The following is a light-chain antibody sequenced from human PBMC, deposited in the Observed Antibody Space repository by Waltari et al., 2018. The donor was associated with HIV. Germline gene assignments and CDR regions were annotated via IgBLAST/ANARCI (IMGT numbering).Light chain of an antibody. CDR1: SSNIGSNT. Sequence: QSVLTQPPSASGTPGQRVTISCSGSSSNIGSNTVNWYQQLPGTAPKLLIYSNNQQPSGVPDRFSGSKSCTSASLAISGLQSEDEADYYCAAWDDSLNGHWVFGGGTKLTVL. CDR3: AAWDDSLNGHWV. J-gene: IGLJ3*02. CDR2: SNN. V-gene: IGLV1-44*01.